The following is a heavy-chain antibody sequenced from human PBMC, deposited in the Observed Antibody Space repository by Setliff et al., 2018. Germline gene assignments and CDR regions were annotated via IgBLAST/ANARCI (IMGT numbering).Heavy chain of an antibody. CDR3: ATGEGGSDDAFGI. D-gene: IGHD7-27*01. CDR2: IYHGGTT. J-gene: IGHJ3*02. Sequence: SETLSLTCTVSGGSISSHYWSWIRQPPGKGLEWIVYIYHGGTTYYNPSLKSRVTISVDTSKNQVSLNLTSVTAADTAMYYCATGEGGSDDAFGIWGQGTMVTVSS. CDR1: GGSISSHY. V-gene: IGHV4-59*04.